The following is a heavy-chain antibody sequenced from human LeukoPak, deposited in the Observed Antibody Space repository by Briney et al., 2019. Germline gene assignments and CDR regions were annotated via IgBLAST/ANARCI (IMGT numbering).Heavy chain of an antibody. CDR3: ARAEPGIAAAGTNWFDP. CDR2: IYYSGST. D-gene: IGHD6-13*01. J-gene: IGHJ5*02. CDR1: GGSISSSSYY. Sequence: SETLSLTCTVSGGSISSSSYYWGWIRQPPGKGLEWIGSIYYSGSTYYNPSLKSRVTISVDTSKNQFSLKLSSVTAADTAVYYCARAEPGIAAAGTNWFDPWGQGTLVTVSS. V-gene: IGHV4-39*07.